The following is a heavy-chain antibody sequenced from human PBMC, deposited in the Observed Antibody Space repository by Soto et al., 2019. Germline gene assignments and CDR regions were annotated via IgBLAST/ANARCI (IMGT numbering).Heavy chain of an antibody. V-gene: IGHV4-31*03. D-gene: IGHD3-3*01. CDR2: IYYSGST. Sequence: SETLSLTCTVSGGSINSGGYYWSWIRQHPGKGLEWIGYIYYSGSTYYNPSLKSRVTISVDTSKNQFSLKLTSVTAADTAVYFCARAKKIFGIITVFDYWGQGTLVTVSS. CDR1: GGSINSGGYY. J-gene: IGHJ4*02. CDR3: ARAKKIFGIITVFDY.